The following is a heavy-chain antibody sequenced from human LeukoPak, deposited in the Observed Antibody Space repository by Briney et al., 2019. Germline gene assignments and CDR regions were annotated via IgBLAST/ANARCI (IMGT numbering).Heavy chain of an antibody. V-gene: IGHV4-61*02. CDR1: GGSISSGSYY. CDR2: IYTSGST. J-gene: IGHJ4*02. CDR3: ARETDYDSSGYFFDY. Sequence: PSETLSLTCTVSGGSISSGSYYWSWIRQPAGKGLEWIGRIYTSGSTNYNPSLKSRVTISVDTSKNQYSLKLSSVTAADTAVYYCARETDYDSSGYFFDYWGQGTLVTVSS. D-gene: IGHD3-22*01.